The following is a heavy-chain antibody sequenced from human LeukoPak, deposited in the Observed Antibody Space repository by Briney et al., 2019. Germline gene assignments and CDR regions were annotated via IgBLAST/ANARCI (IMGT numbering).Heavy chain of an antibody. Sequence: GASVKVSCKASGDTFNNYPISWVRQAPGQGLEWMGGIIPIFGTTNYAQKFQGRVTITTDESTSTAYMELSSLRSEDTAVYYCAIPEVEPAAMVTSIDAFDIWGQGTMVTVSS. J-gene: IGHJ3*02. CDR3: AIPEVEPAAMVTSIDAFDI. CDR2: IIPIFGTT. V-gene: IGHV1-69*05. D-gene: IGHD2-2*01. CDR1: GDTFNNYP.